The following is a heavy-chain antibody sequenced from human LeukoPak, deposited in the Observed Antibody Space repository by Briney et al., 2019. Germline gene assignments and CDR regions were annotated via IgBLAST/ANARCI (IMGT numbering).Heavy chain of an antibody. D-gene: IGHD6-13*01. CDR1: GGSISSYY. J-gene: IGHJ6*02. Sequence: SETLSLTCTVSGGSISSYYWSWIRQPPGKGLEWIGYIYYSGSTNHNPSLKSRVTISVDTSKNQFSLKLSSVTAADTAVYYCASTYSSSLVVGGQRGMDVWGQGTTVTVSS. CDR2: IYYSGST. V-gene: IGHV4-59*12. CDR3: ASTYSSSLVVGGQRGMDV.